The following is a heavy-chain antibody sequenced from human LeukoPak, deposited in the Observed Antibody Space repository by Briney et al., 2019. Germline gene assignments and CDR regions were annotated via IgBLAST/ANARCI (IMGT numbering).Heavy chain of an antibody. Sequence: KSSETLSLTCAVSGGSISSDGYSWSWIRQPPGKGLEWIGYIYHSGSTYYNPSLKSRVTISVDRSKNQFSLKLSSVTAADTAVYYCARGGNWINYWGQGTLVTVSS. V-gene: IGHV4-30-2*01. CDR1: GGSISSDGYS. J-gene: IGHJ4*02. D-gene: IGHD1-1*01. CDR3: ARGGNWINY. CDR2: IYHSGST.